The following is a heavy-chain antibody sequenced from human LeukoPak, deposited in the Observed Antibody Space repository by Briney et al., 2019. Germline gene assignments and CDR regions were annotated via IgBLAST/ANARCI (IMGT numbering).Heavy chain of an antibody. J-gene: IGHJ4*02. CDR1: GDSISGYY. CDR3: ARRQSVARADYFDY. CDR2: ISSSSSYT. V-gene: IGHV3-11*06. Sequence: LSLTCTVSGDSISGYYWSWIRQPPGKGLEWVSYISSSSSYTNYADSVKGRFTISRDNAKNSLYLQMNSLRAEDTAVYYCARRQSVARADYFDYWGQGTLVTVSS. D-gene: IGHD4-23*01.